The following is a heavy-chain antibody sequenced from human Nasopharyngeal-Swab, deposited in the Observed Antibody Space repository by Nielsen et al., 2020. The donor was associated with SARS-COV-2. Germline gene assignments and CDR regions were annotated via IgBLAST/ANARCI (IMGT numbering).Heavy chain of an antibody. D-gene: IGHD2-2*02. Sequence: SETLSLTCAVSGDSITSGYFWGWIRQPPGKGLEWIGSMYHTGSTYYNPSLESRVTISIDTSKNQFSLKLSSVTAADTAVYYCARLYISPRRFDPWGQGTLVTVSS. CDR3: ARLYISPRRFDP. CDR1: GDSITSGYF. CDR2: MYHTGST. J-gene: IGHJ5*02. V-gene: IGHV4-38-2*01.